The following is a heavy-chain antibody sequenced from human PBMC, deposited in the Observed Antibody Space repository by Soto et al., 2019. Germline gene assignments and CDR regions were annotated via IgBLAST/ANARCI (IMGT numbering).Heavy chain of an antibody. Sequence: SLIICVSCTVSHGSSRSSIYYWGWIRQPPVKGHLCIGSIFYSGSTYFIPSLKCRVTISVDTSKNQFSLKLSSVTAADTSVYYCVCIFSGGYSYGFYYYGMDVLPQRTTVTVSS. CDR1: HGSSRSSIYY. CDR2: IFYSGST. D-gene: IGHD5-18*01. V-gene: IGHV4-39*01. J-gene: IGHJ6*01. CDR3: VCIFSGGYSYGFYYYGMDV.